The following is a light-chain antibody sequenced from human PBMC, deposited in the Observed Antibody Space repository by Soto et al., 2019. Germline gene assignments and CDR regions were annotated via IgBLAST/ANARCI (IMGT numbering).Light chain of an antibody. J-gene: IGLJ2*01. Sequence: QSALTQPASVSGSPGQSITISCTGTSSDVGGYNYVSWYQQHPGKAPKLMIYDVSGRPSGVSNRFSASKSGNTASLTISGLQAEDEADYYCSSYTSSSTLVFGGGTKLTVL. CDR2: DVS. V-gene: IGLV2-14*01. CDR1: SSDVGGYNY. CDR3: SSYTSSSTLV.